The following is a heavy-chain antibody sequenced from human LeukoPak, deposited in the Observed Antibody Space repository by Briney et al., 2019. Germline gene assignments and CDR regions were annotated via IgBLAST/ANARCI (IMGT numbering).Heavy chain of an antibody. CDR1: GYTFTGYY. Sequence: ASVKVSCKASGYTFTGYYMHWVRQAPGQGLEWMGWINPNSGGTNYAQKFQGRVTMTRDTPISTAYMELSRLRSDDTAVYYCARVYYYDSSGYSNFDYWGQGTLVTVSS. CDR3: ARVYYYDSSGYSNFDY. CDR2: INPNSGGT. J-gene: IGHJ4*02. D-gene: IGHD3-22*01. V-gene: IGHV1-2*02.